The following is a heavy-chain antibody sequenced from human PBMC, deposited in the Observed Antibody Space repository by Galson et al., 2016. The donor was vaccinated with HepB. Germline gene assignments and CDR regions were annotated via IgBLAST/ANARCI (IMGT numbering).Heavy chain of an antibody. CDR3: AKDRLFWQQLDPGYFSAMDV. Sequence: SLRLSCAASGFIFSSHAMHWVRQAPGKGLEWVAIMSYDGSDTYFADSGKGRFTVSRDDSKNTVYLQRNSLRADETAFYYCAKDRLFWQQLDPGYFSAMDVCGQGTTVTVSS. CDR2: MSYDGSDT. J-gene: IGHJ6*02. D-gene: IGHD6-13*01. V-gene: IGHV3-30*18. CDR1: GFIFSSHA.